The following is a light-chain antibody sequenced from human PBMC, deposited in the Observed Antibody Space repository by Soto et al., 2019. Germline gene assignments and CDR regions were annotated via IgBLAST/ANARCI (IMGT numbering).Light chain of an antibody. V-gene: IGKV1-9*01. CDR3: QQLKYYPIT. CDR2: AAS. Sequence: DIQLTQSPSFLSASVGDRVTITCRASQVIRNFLAWYQQRPGKAPKLLIYAASTLQSGVPSKFSGSGSGTDFALTISSXQPEDSATYFCQQLKYYPITFGGGTKVDIK. CDR1: QVIRNF. J-gene: IGKJ4*01.